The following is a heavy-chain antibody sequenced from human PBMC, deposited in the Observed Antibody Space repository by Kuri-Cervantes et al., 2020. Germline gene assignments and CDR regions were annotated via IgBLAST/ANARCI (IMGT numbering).Heavy chain of an antibody. J-gene: IGHJ6*02. Sequence: ASVKVSCKASGYTFTSYYMHWVRQAPGQGLEWMGIINPSGGSTSYAQKFQGRVTMTRDTSISTAYMELSRLRSDDTAVYYCARDHDYGDYLVGYYGMDVWGQGTTVTVSS. D-gene: IGHD4-17*01. CDR3: ARDHDYGDYLVGYYGMDV. V-gene: IGHV1-46*01. CDR1: GYTFTSYY. CDR2: INPSGGST.